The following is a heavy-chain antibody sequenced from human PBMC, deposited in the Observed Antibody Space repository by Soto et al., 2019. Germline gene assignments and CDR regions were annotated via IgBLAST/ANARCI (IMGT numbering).Heavy chain of an antibody. V-gene: IGHV1-46*01. Sequence: ASVKVCCNASGGTFSSYTLSWVRQSPGQGLEWMGIINPSGGSTSYAQKFQGRVTMTRDTSTSTVYMELSSLRSEDTAVYYCARGHGYYDFWSGYYPFDYYGMDVWGQGTTVTVSS. CDR3: ARGHGYYDFWSGYYPFDYYGMDV. CDR1: GGTFSSYT. CDR2: INPSGGST. D-gene: IGHD3-3*01. J-gene: IGHJ6*02.